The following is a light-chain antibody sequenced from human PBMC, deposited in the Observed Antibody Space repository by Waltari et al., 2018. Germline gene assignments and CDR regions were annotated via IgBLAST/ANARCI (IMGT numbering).Light chain of an antibody. CDR2: GAA. CDR1: QSVTSRY. Sequence: EIVLTQSPGTLSLSPGERATLSCRASQSVTSRYIAWYQQKPGQPPRLLFYGAASRATGIPDRFSGSGSGTDFTLTISRLEPEDFAVYYCQQFSTSDRTFTFGPGTKVESK. J-gene: IGKJ3*01. CDR3: QQFSTSDRTFT. V-gene: IGKV3-20*01.